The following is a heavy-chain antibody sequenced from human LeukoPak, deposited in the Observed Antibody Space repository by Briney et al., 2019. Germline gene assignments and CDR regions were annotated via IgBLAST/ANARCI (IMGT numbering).Heavy chain of an antibody. V-gene: IGHV4-59*01. CDR3: ARVEEFCSSGSCYLGWFDP. J-gene: IGHJ5*02. CDR2: IYYSGST. CDR1: GASISSYY. Sequence: KPSETLSLTCTVSGASISSYYWSWLRQPPGRGLEWIGYIYYSGSTNYNPSLKSRVTISLDTSKNQFSLKLRSVTAADTAVYYCARVEEFCSSGSCYLGWFDPWGQGTLVTVSS. D-gene: IGHD2-15*01.